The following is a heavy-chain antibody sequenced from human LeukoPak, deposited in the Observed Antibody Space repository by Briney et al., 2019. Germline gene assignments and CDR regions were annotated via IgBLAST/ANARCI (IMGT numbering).Heavy chain of an antibody. D-gene: IGHD3-16*01. CDR1: GDSMSTSY. J-gene: IGHJ4*02. Sequence: PSETLSLTCTVSGDSMSTSYWSWIRQPLGKGLEWIGYFYHSGTDYNPSLKSRVTISGDMSNNQFSLKLSSVTAADTAIYYCARGWRGDHFDYWGQGTQVSVSS. CDR2: FYHSGT. V-gene: IGHV4-59*01. CDR3: ARGWRGDHFDY.